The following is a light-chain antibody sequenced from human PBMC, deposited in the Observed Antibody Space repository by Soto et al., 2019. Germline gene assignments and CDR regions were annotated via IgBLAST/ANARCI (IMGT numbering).Light chain of an antibody. J-gene: IGLJ2*01. V-gene: IGLV2-14*01. CDR3: SSYTSSSTLV. CDR1: SSXVXGYNY. Sequence: QSALTQPASVSGSPGQSITISCTGTSSXVXGYNYVSWYQQHPGKAPKLMIYDVSNRPSGVSNRFSGSKSGNTASLTISGLQAEDEADYYCSSYTSSSTLVFGGGTKLTVL. CDR2: DVS.